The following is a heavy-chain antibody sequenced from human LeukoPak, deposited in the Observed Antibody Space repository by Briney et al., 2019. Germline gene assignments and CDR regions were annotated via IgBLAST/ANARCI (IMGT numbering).Heavy chain of an antibody. D-gene: IGHD3-22*01. CDR2: ISWDGGST. J-gene: IGHJ4*02. CDR1: GFTFDDYA. Sequence: GGSLRLSCAASGFTFDDYAMHWVRQAPGKGLEWVSLISWDGGSTYYADSVKGRFTISRDNSKNSLYLQMNSLRAEDTALYYCAKDDSSGQGGYFDYWGQGTLVTVSS. V-gene: IGHV3-43D*03. CDR3: AKDDSSGQGGYFDY.